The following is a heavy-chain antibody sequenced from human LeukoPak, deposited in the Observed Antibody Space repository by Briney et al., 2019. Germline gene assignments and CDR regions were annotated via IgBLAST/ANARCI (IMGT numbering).Heavy chain of an antibody. V-gene: IGHV4-39*01. CDR3: ARHPGGPDSSGYWILPVIGS. J-gene: IGHJ4*02. Sequence: SETLSLTCTVSGGSISSSSYYWGWIRQPPGKGLEWIGSIYYSGSTYYNPSLKSRVTISVDTSKNQFSLKLSSVTAADTAVYYCARHPGGPDSSGYWILPVIGSWGRGTLVTVSS. D-gene: IGHD3-22*01. CDR2: IYYSGST. CDR1: GGSISSSSYY.